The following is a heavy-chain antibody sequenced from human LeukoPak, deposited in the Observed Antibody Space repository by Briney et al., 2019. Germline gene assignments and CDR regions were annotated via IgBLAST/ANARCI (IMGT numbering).Heavy chain of an antibody. V-gene: IGHV3-74*03. CDR1: GFTFSGYW. Sequence: PGGSLRLSCAASGFTFSGYWMHWVRQGPEKGLELVSRIDNDGHGILYADSVKGRFTTSRDNAKNTLYLQMNSLRFEDTAVYYCATGGGWVASFGVVTHIDVWGKGTTVTVFS. CDR3: ATGGGWVASFGVVTHIDV. J-gene: IGHJ6*03. CDR2: IDNDGHGI. D-gene: IGHD3-3*01.